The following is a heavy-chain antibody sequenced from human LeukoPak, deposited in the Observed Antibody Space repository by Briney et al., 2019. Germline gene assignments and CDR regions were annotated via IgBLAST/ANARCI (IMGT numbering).Heavy chain of an antibody. CDR3: AKMGDEELPWNTWFDP. Sequence: GGSLRLSCAASGFTFSSFGMHWVRQGPGKGLEWVAFIRYDGSNTYYADSVKGRFTISRDNSKNTLYLQMNSLRAEDTAVYYCAKMGDEELPWNTWFDPWGQGTLVTVSS. CDR2: IRYDGSNT. CDR1: GFTFSSFG. V-gene: IGHV3-30*02. D-gene: IGHD3-16*01. J-gene: IGHJ5*02.